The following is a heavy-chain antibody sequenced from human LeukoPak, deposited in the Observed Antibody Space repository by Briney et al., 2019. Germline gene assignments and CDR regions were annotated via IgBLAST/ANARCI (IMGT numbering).Heavy chain of an antibody. CDR3: VKDPRDTYGANWFVS. Sequence: GGSLRLSCVASGFSFGNYAMSWVRKAPGKGLQWVSQISGTGGATWYAGFARDRFTISRDNSKKTLYLQMSGLRVEDTAMYYCVKDPRDTYGANWFVSWGQGTLLIVSS. CDR2: ISGTGGAT. J-gene: IGHJ5*01. CDR1: GFSFGNYA. V-gene: IGHV3-23*01. D-gene: IGHD2-21*01.